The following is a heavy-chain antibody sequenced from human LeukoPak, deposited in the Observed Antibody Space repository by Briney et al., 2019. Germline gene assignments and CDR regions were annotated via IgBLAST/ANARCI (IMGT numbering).Heavy chain of an antibody. CDR1: GFTFSNYG. Sequence: GGSLRLSCAASGFTFSNYGMHWVRQAPGKGLEWVSVIYSGGSTYYADSVKGRFTISRDNSKNTLYLQMNSLRAEDTAVYYCARSYSSGSYYYYGMDVWGQGTTVTVSS. V-gene: IGHV3-53*01. J-gene: IGHJ6*02. CDR2: IYSGGST. D-gene: IGHD6-19*01. CDR3: ARSYSSGSYYYYGMDV.